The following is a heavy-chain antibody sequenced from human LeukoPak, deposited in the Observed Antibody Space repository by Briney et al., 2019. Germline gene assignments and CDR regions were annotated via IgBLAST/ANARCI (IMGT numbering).Heavy chain of an antibody. Sequence: ASVKVSCKASGYTFTSYGISWVRQAPGQGLEWMGWISAYNGNTNYAQKLQGRVTMTTDTSTSTAYMELRSLRSDDTAVYYCARGVYYDSSGYYYPREYYFDYWGQGTLVTVSS. D-gene: IGHD3-22*01. CDR3: ARGVYYDSSGYYYPREYYFDY. J-gene: IGHJ4*02. CDR2: ISAYNGNT. CDR1: GYTFTSYG. V-gene: IGHV1-18*01.